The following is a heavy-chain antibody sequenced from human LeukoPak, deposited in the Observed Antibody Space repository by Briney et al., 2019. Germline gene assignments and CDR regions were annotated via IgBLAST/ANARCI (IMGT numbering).Heavy chain of an antibody. CDR3: ARDGEGYCSGGRCYWXYFDL. D-gene: IGHD2-15*01. J-gene: IGHJ2*01. CDR2: ISYDGSNE. Sequence: RLSCAASGFTFSNYGMQWVRQXPGKGLEWVXVISYDGSNEYYADSVKGRFTISRDNSKNTLYLQMNSLRAEDTTVYYCARDGEGYCSGGRCYWXYFDLWGRGTLVTVSS. V-gene: IGHV3-30*03. CDR1: GFTFSNYG.